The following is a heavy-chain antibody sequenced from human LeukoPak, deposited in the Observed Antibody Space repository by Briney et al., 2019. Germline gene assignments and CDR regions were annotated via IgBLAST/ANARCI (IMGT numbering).Heavy chain of an antibody. D-gene: IGHD2-2*01. V-gene: IGHV1-18*01. CDR2: ISAYNGNT. J-gene: IGHJ3*02. CDR1: GYTFTSYG. Sequence: ASVKVSCKASGYTFTSYGISWVRQAPGQGLEWMGWISAYNGNTNYAQKLQGRVTMTTDTSTSTAYMELRSLRSDDTAVYYCARVLGYCSSTSCYPLGWSDAFDIWGQGTMVTVSS. CDR3: ARVLGYCSSTSCYPLGWSDAFDI.